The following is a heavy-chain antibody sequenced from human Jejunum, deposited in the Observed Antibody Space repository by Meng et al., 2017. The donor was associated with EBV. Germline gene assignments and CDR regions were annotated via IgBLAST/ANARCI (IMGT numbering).Heavy chain of an antibody. CDR1: GGSFSGYS. D-gene: IGHD2-21*02. J-gene: IGHJ4*02. Sequence: HVLLKQWGAGLFKPSENLALTCAVYGGSFSGYSWSWIRQSPGKGLEWIGEINHSGSTNYNPSLKSRVTILVDTSKNQFSLKVNSVTAADTAVYYCARRVDLGVTAHFDYWGQGTLVTVSS. CDR3: ARRVDLGVTAHFDY. CDR2: INHSGST. V-gene: IGHV4-34*01.